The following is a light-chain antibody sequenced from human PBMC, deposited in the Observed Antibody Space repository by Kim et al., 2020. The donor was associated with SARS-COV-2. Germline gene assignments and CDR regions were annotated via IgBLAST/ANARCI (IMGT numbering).Light chain of an antibody. V-gene: IGLV3-1*01. CDR3: QAWDSSTGVV. Sequence: SYELTQPPSVSVSPGQTASITCSGDKLGDKYACWYQQKPGQSPVLVIYQHSKRPSGIPERFSGSNSGNTATLTISGTQAMDEADYYCQAWDSSTGVVFGGGTQLTVL. J-gene: IGLJ2*01. CDR2: QHS. CDR1: KLGDKY.